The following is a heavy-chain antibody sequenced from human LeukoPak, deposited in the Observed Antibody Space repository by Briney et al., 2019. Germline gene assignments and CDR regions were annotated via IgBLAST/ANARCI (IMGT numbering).Heavy chain of an antibody. CDR2: IWYDGSNK. V-gene: IGHV3-33*01. CDR3: ARDRGVSYFDY. Sequence: GRSLRLSCAASRFTFSNHGMHWVRQAPGKGLEWVAVIWYDGSNKYYADSVKGRFTISRDNSKNTLYLQMNSLRAEDTAMYYCARDRGVSYFDYWSQGTQVTVSS. D-gene: IGHD3-10*01. J-gene: IGHJ4*02. CDR1: RFTFSNHG.